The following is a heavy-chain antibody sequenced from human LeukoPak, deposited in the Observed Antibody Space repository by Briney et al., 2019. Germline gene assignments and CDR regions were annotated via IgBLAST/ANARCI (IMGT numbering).Heavy chain of an antibody. V-gene: IGHV3-30*02. J-gene: IGHJ4*02. Sequence: AGGSLRLSCAAYGVTFRKYGRRWIRQAPGKGLEWVAFIRNDGSDKYYADSVKGRFTISRDISKNTLYLQMNSLRTEDMAVHYCAKDSNWSFDYWGQGILVTVSS. CDR2: IRNDGSDK. CDR3: AKDSNWSFDY. CDR1: GVTFRKYG. D-gene: IGHD6-13*01.